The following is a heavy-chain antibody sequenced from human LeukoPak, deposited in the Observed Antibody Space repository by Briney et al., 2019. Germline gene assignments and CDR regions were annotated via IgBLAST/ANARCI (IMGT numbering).Heavy chain of an antibody. V-gene: IGHV4-39*01. D-gene: IGHD4-17*01. CDR2: ILYSDST. Sequence: SETLSLTCTVSGGSISSTSYYWGRIRQPPGKGLEWIGNILYSDSTYYNPSLKSRVTISADTSKIQFSLRLSSVTAADTAVYYCARYQRGDFRNFDYWGQGTLLTVSS. CDR3: ARYQRGDFRNFDY. J-gene: IGHJ4*02. CDR1: GGSISSTSYY.